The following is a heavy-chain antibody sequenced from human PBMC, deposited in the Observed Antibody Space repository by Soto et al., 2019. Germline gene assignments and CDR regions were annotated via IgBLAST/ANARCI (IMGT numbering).Heavy chain of an antibody. J-gene: IGHJ4*02. D-gene: IGHD3-16*01. Sequence: QVQMVESGGGVVQPGTSLRLSCVVTGLTFSGYGMHWVRQAPGKGLEWVADMTYDGSSTYYAGGDKGRFTVSRDNSKNILYLQMTSLRGDDTAMYYCAKDQRGRGWRTLDSWGQGTLVIVSS. CDR2: MTYDGSST. CDR3: AKDQRGRGWRTLDS. CDR1: GLTFSGYG. V-gene: IGHV3-30*18.